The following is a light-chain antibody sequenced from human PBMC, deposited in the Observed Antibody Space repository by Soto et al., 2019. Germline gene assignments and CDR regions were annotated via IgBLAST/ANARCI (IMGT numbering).Light chain of an antibody. J-gene: IGKJ5*01. Sequence: AIQLTQSPSTLSASAGDRVTISCRASQGISSYLAWYQQKPGKAPQLLIYEASIMPSGVPSRFRGSGSGTDFTLTISSLQAEDFATYYCQQTRSWPSTFGGGTRLEIK. CDR2: EAS. CDR1: QGISSY. CDR3: QQTRSWPST. V-gene: IGKV1-13*02.